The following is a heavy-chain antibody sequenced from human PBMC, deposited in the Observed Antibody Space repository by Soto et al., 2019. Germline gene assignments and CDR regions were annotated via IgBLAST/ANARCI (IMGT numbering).Heavy chain of an antibody. D-gene: IGHD6-13*01. CDR3: ARHEDSSSWYEVPY. CDR2: IYYSGST. Sequence: SETLSLTCTVSGGSISSSSYYWGWIRQPPGKGLEWIGSIYYSGSTYYNPSLKSRVTISVDTSKNQFSLKLSSVTAADTAVYYCARHEDSSSWYEVPYWGQGTTVTVSS. CDR1: GGSISSSSYY. J-gene: IGHJ6*02. V-gene: IGHV4-39*01.